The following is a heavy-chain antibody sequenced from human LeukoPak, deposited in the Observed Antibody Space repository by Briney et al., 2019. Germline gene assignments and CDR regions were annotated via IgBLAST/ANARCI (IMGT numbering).Heavy chain of an antibody. CDR3: ARDGPTAAGDDNLDY. D-gene: IGHD6-13*01. V-gene: IGHV1-18*01. CDR2: ISIYTGRT. Sequence: ASVKVSCKASGYTFTSYGISWVRQAPGQGLEWLAWISIYTGRTHYAQKFQDRVTMTTDTSTSTAFLELRSLTSDDTARYYCARDGPTAAGDDNLDYRGQGTLVTVSS. CDR1: GYTFTSYG. J-gene: IGHJ4*02.